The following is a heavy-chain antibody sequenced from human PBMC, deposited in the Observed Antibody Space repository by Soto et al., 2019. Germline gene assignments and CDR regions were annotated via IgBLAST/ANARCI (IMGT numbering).Heavy chain of an antibody. J-gene: IGHJ4*02. CDR3: ARDLGIAAAGFDY. CDR1: GFTFSSYS. D-gene: IGHD6-13*01. CDR2: ISSSSSYI. Sequence: PGGSLRLSCAASGFTFSSYSMNWVRQAPGKGLEWVSSISSSSSYIYYADSVKGRFTISRDNAKNSLYLQMNSLRAEDTAVYYCARDLGIAAAGFDYWGQGTLVTVPQ. V-gene: IGHV3-21*01.